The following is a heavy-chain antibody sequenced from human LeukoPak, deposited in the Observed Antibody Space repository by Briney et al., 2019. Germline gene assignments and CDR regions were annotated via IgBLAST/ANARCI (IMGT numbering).Heavy chain of an antibody. Sequence: GGSLRLSCAASGFTFSSYAMSWVRQAPGKGLDWVSVISGSGGSTYYADSVKGRFTISRDNSKNTLYLQMNSLRAEDTAVYYCVKDCSGGSCYSRPDYWGQGTLVTVSS. CDR2: ISGSGGST. CDR1: GFTFSSYA. J-gene: IGHJ4*02. V-gene: IGHV3-23*01. D-gene: IGHD2-15*01. CDR3: VKDCSGGSCYSRPDY.